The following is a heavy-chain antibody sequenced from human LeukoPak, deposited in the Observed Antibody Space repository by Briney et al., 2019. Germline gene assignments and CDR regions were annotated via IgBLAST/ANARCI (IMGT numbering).Heavy chain of an antibody. CDR2: ISSSSSTI. Sequence: PGGSLRLSCAASGFTFSSYSMNWVRQAPGKGLEWVSYISSSSSTIHYADSVKGRFTISRDNAKNSLYLQMNSLRDEDTAVYYCARDRYRNPYYYGMDVWGQGTTVTVSS. CDR3: ARDRYRNPYYYGMDV. CDR1: GFTFSSYS. V-gene: IGHV3-48*02. J-gene: IGHJ6*02. D-gene: IGHD1-26*01.